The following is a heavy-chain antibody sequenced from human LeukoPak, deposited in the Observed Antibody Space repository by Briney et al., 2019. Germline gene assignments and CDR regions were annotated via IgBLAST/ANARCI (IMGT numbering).Heavy chain of an antibody. CDR2: MNPNSGNT. D-gene: IGHD3-10*01. Sequence: ASVKVSCKASGYTFTSYDINWVRQATGQGLEWMGWMNPNSGNTGYAQKFQGRVTMTRNTSIGTAYMELSSLRSEDTAVYYCARIRMVRGVIIKSYYYYGMDVWGQGTTVTVSS. CDR1: GYTFTSYD. J-gene: IGHJ6*02. V-gene: IGHV1-8*01. CDR3: ARIRMVRGVIIKSYYYYGMDV.